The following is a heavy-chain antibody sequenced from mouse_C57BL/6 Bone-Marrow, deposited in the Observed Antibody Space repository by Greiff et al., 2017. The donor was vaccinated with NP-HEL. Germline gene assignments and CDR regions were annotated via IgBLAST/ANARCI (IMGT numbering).Heavy chain of an antibody. D-gene: IGHD3-3*01. V-gene: IGHV1-69*01. J-gene: IGHJ2*01. CDR1: GYTFTSYW. CDR2: IDPSDSYT. CDR3: ARERTYYFDY. Sequence: QVQLQQPGAELVMPGASVRLSCKASGYTFTSYWMHWVKQRPGQGLEWIGEIDPSDSYTNYNQKFKGKSTLTVDKSSSTAYMQLSSLTSEDSAVYYCARERTYYFDYWGQGTTLTVSS.